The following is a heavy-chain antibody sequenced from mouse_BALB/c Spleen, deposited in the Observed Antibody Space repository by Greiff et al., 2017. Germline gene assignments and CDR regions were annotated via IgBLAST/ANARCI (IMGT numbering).Heavy chain of an antibody. CDR2: ISYDGSN. V-gene: IGHV3-6*02. CDR1: GYSITSGYY. J-gene: IGHJ4*01. D-gene: IGHD2-4*01. Sequence: EVQRVESGPGLVKPSQSLSLTCSVTGYSITSGYYWNWIRQFPGNKLEWMGYISYDGSNNYNPSLKNRISITRDTSKNQFFLKLNSVTTEDTATYYCARGGYDYVHYYAMDYWGQGTSVTVSS. CDR3: ARGGYDYVHYYAMDY.